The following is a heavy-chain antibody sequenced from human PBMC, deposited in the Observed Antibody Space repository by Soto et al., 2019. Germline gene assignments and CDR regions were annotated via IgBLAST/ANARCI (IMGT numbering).Heavy chain of an antibody. V-gene: IGHV3-30-3*01. J-gene: IGHJ4*02. CDR2: ISYDGSNK. CDR1: GFTFSSFS. D-gene: IGHD6-19*01. Sequence: GGSLRLSCAASGFTFSSFSLHWVRQAPGKGLEWLALISYDGSNKYNADSVKGRFTISRDNSNNTLYLQLNSLRPEDTAVYYCARTTTVAGTPEFDDRGQGTLVTVSS. CDR3: ARTTTVAGTPEFDD.